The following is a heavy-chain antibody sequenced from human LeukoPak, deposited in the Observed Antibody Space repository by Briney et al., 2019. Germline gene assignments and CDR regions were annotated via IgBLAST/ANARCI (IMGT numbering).Heavy chain of an antibody. CDR3: AADRIGGGGDCMDV. V-gene: IGHV1-24*01. CDR2: FDPEDGET. CDR1: GYTLTELS. J-gene: IGHJ6*03. Sequence: GASVKASCKVSGYTLTELSMHWVRQAPGKGLEWMGGFDPEDGETIYAQKFQGRVTMTEDTSTDTAYMELSSLRSEDTAVYYCAADRIGGGGDCMDVWGKGTTVTVSS. D-gene: IGHD2-21*01.